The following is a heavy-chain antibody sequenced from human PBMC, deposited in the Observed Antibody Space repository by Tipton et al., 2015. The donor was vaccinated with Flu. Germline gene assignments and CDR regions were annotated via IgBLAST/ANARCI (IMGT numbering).Heavy chain of an antibody. V-gene: IGHV4-34*01. D-gene: IGHD3-3*01. CDR1: GGSISSYY. CDR2: INHSGST. J-gene: IGHJ4*02. Sequence: TLSLTCTVSGGSISSYYWSWIRQPPGKGLEWIGEINHSGSTNYNPSLKSRVTISVDTSKNQFSLKLSSVTAADTAVYYCARGRYDFWSGYFQYFDYWGQGTLVTVSS. CDR3: ARGRYDFWSGYFQYFDY.